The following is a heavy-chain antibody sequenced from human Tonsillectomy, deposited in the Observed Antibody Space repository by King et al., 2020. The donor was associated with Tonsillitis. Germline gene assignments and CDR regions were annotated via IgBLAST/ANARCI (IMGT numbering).Heavy chain of an antibody. CDR2: ISYDGSNK. CDR1: GFTFSSYG. D-gene: IGHD5-18*01. Sequence: VQLVESGGGVVQPGRSLRLSCAASGFTFSSYGMHWVRQAPGKGLEWVAVISYDGSNKYYADSVKGRFTISRDNSKNTLYLQMNSLRAEDTAVYYCAKDQGYSWPKNYSYYYGMDVWGQGTTVTVSS. CDR3: AKDQGYSWPKNYSYYYGMDV. V-gene: IGHV3-30*18. J-gene: IGHJ6*02.